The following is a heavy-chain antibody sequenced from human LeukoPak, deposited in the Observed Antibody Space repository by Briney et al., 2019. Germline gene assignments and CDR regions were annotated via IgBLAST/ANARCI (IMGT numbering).Heavy chain of an antibody. CDR2: INHSGST. CDR1: GGSFSGYY. CDR3: ARGPGAAPHNWFDP. D-gene: IGHD3-10*01. Sequence: SETLSLTCAVYGGSFSGYYWSWIRQPPGKGLEWIGEINHSGSTNYNPSLKSRVTISVDTSKNQFSLKLSSVTAADTAVYYCARGPGAAPHNWFDPWGRGTVVTVFS. V-gene: IGHV4-34*01. J-gene: IGHJ5*02.